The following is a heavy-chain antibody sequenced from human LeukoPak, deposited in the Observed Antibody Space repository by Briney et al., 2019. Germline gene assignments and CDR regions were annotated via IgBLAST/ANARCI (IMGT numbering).Heavy chain of an antibody. CDR3: AREGDVVADVNWFDP. Sequence: SETLSLTCTVSGGSISSYYWSWIRQPPGKGLEWIGYIYYSGSTNYNPSLKSRVTISVDTSKNQFSLKLSSVTAADTAVYYCAREGDVVADVNWFDPWGQGTLVTVSS. V-gene: IGHV4-59*12. CDR1: GGSISSYY. CDR2: IYYSGST. D-gene: IGHD2-15*01. J-gene: IGHJ5*02.